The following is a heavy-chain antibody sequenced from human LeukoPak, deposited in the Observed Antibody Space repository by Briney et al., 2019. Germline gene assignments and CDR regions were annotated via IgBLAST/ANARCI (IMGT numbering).Heavy chain of an antibody. Sequence: SETLSLTCAVYGGSFSGYYWSWIRQPPGKGLEWIGEINHSGSTNYNPSLKSRVTMSVDTSKNQFSLKLSSVTAADTAVYYCARGRERGRMLRLVYYFDYWGQGTLVTVSS. CDR3: ARGRERGRMLRLVYYFDY. D-gene: IGHD2-15*01. CDR1: GGSFSGYY. CDR2: INHSGST. V-gene: IGHV4-34*01. J-gene: IGHJ4*02.